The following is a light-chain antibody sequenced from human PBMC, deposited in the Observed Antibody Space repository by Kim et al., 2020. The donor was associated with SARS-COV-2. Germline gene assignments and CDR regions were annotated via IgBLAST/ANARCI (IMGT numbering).Light chain of an antibody. Sequence: QSVLTQPPSVSAAPGQKVTISCSGSSSNIGKNYVSWYQQLPKTVPKLLIYDNNERPSGIPDRFSGSKSGTSATLGITGLQTGDEADYYCGTWDSSLSAVVFGGGTQLTVL. V-gene: IGLV1-51*01. CDR3: GTWDSSLSAVV. CDR1: SSNIGKNY. J-gene: IGLJ2*01. CDR2: DNN.